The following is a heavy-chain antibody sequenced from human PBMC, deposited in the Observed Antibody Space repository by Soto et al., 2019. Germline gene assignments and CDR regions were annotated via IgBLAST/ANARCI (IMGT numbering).Heavy chain of an antibody. CDR3: ARDRGRGRYGSGSYHAFDI. J-gene: IGHJ3*02. CDR1: GGTFSSYT. V-gene: IGHV1-69*08. Sequence: QVQLVQSGAEVKKPGSSVKVSCKASGGTFSSYTISWVRQAPGQGLEWMGRIIPILGIANYAQKFQGRVTITAEKSTSTAYMELSRLRSEETAVYYCARDRGRGRYGSGSYHAFDIWGQGTMVTVSS. CDR2: IIPILGIA. D-gene: IGHD3-10*01.